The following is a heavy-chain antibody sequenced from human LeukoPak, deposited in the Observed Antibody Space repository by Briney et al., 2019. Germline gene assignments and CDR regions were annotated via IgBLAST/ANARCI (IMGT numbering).Heavy chain of an antibody. D-gene: IGHD5-24*01. J-gene: IGHJ4*02. CDR2: ISLDGGST. Sequence: GGSLRLSCAASGFTFDDYTMHWVRQAPGKGLEWVSLISLDGGSTYYADSVKGRFTISRDNSKNSLYLQMNSLRTEDTALYYCAKGGRDGYKFDYWGQGTLVTVSS. CDR1: GFTFDDYT. V-gene: IGHV3-43*01. CDR3: AKGGRDGYKFDY.